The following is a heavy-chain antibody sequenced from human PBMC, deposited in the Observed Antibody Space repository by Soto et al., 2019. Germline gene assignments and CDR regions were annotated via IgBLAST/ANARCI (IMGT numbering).Heavy chain of an antibody. V-gene: IGHV4-4*07. Sequence: LSLTCNVSGGSMTNYYWTWIRQPAGRGLEWIGRIQSGGNSNFNPSLNSRVTMSIDPSKNQFSLKLSSVTAADTALYYCARGLMAVAGRYYYALAFWGRVTTVAVSS. CDR1: GGSMTNYY. CDR3: ARGLMAVAGRYYYALAF. J-gene: IGHJ6*04. D-gene: IGHD6-19*01. CDR2: IQSGGNS.